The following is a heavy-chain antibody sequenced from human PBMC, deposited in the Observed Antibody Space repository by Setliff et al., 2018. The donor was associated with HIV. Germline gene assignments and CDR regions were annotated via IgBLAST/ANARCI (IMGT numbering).Heavy chain of an antibody. D-gene: IGHD1-26*01. CDR3: ARVKVGASLVFDP. V-gene: IGHV1-18*01. CDR1: GYTFTTYG. Sequence: GASVKVSCKASGYTFTTYGITWVRQAPGQGLEWMGWISPYNGNTNYAQKLLGRVTMTTDTSTNTAYMELRSLRSDDTSIYYCARVKVGASLVFDPWGQGTQVTVSS. CDR2: ISPYNGNT. J-gene: IGHJ5*02.